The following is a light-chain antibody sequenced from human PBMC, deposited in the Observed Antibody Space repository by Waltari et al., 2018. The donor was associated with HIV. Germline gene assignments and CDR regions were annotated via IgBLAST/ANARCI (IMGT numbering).Light chain of an antibody. CDR2: DNN. CDR1: SSNIGNNF. CDR3: GTWDSSLSVWV. J-gene: IGLJ3*02. Sequence: QSVLTQPPSVSAAPGQKVTISCSGSSSNIGNNFVSWYQQLPGTAPKRLIYDNNKRPAGSPDRFAGAKSGTAATLGSTGRQTGDEADYYCGTWDSSLSVWVFGGGTNLTVL. V-gene: IGLV1-51*01.